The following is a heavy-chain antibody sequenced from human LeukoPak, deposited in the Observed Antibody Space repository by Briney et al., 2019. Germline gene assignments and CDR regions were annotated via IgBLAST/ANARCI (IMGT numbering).Heavy chain of an antibody. D-gene: IGHD3-22*01. CDR2: ISAYNGNT. CDR3: ARDRRYYYDSSGPHFDY. V-gene: IGHV1-18*01. Sequence: GASVKVSCKASGYTFTSYGISWVRQAPGQGLEWMGWISAYNGNTNYAQKLQGRVTMTTDTSTSTAYMELRSLRSDDTAVYYCARDRRYYYDSSGPHFDYWGQGTLVTVSS. J-gene: IGHJ4*02. CDR1: GYTFTSYG.